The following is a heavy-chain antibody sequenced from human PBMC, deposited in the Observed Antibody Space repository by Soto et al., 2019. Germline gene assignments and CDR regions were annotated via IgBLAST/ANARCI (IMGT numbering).Heavy chain of an antibody. V-gene: IGHV1-69*13. CDR1: GGTFSSYA. Sequence: SVKVSCKASGGTFSSYAISWVRQAPGQGLEWMGGIIPIFGTANYAQKFQGRVTITADESTSTAYMELSSLRSEDTAVYYCARQLGYCSSTSCYKRRLDPWGQGTLVTVSS. D-gene: IGHD2-2*01. CDR2: IIPIFGTA. CDR3: ARQLGYCSSTSCYKRRLDP. J-gene: IGHJ5*02.